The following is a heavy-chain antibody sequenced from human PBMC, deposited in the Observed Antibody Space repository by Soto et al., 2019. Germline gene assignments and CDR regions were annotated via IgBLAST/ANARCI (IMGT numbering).Heavy chain of an antibody. CDR1: GYDFNIYD. D-gene: IGHD3-3*01. Sequence: QVHLVQSGAEVKKPGASVKVSCTASGYDFNIYDIHWVRPSTGQGLEWLGWMTPKRETPGYAPKFQGRFTMPRAASRSAVYRELSSLGSEDTAVCFGARGGHGCWSGETYYYAMDVWGQGTTVTVSS. CDR2: MTPKRETP. V-gene: IGHV1-8*01. J-gene: IGHJ6*02. CDR3: ARGGHGCWSGETYYYAMDV.